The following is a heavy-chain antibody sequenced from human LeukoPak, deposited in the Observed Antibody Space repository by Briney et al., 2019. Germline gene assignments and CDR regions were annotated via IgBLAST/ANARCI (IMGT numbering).Heavy chain of an antibody. D-gene: IGHD2-21*02. Sequence: PGESLRLSCAASGFTFSSYSMNWVRQAPGKGLEWVSYISSSSSTIYYADSVKGRFTISRDNAKNSLYLQMNSLRDEDTAVYYCARGPPIVVVTASRYWYFDLWGRGTLVTVSS. CDR3: ARGPPIVVVTASRYWYFDL. CDR1: GFTFSSYS. CDR2: ISSSSSTI. V-gene: IGHV3-48*02. J-gene: IGHJ2*01.